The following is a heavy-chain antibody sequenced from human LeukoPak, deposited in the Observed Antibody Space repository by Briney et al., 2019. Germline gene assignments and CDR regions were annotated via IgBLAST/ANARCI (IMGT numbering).Heavy chain of an antibody. V-gene: IGHV1-2*02. Sequence: ASVKVSCKASGYTFTGYYLHWVRQAPGQGLEWMGWINPNSGATNYAQKFHGRVTMTRDTSISTAYMELSRLRSDDTAMYYCARYGDCSSTSCYVGWFDPWGQGTLVTVSS. CDR3: ARYGDCSSTSCYVGWFDP. J-gene: IGHJ5*02. CDR1: GYTFTGYY. CDR2: INPNSGAT. D-gene: IGHD2-2*01.